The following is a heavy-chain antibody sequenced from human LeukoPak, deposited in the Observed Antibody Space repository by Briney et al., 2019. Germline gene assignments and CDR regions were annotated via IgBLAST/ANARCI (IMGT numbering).Heavy chain of an antibody. J-gene: IGHJ4*02. CDR1: GGSLSSSSYY. V-gene: IGHV4-39*07. CDR3: ARDKDY. CDR2: IYYSGST. Sequence: PSETLSLTCTVSGGSLSSSSYYWGWIRQPPGKGLEWIGSIYYSGSTYHNPSLKSRVTISVDTSKNQFSLKLSSVTAADTAVYYCARDKDYWGQGTLVTVSS.